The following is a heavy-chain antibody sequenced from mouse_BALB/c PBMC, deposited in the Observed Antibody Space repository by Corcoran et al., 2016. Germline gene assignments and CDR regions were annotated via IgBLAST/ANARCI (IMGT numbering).Heavy chain of an antibody. Sequence: QIQLVQSGPELKKPGETITISCKASGNSFTKHGMNWVKQAPGKDLKWMGWTNTNTGEPTYADDFKGRFAFSLETSASTAYLQINNLKFEDTATYFCASPVERDAMDYWGQGTSVTVSS. CDR3: ASPVERDAMDY. V-gene: IGHV9-3-1*01. CDR2: TNTNTGEP. CDR1: GNSFTKHG. D-gene: IGHD1-1*01. J-gene: IGHJ4*01.